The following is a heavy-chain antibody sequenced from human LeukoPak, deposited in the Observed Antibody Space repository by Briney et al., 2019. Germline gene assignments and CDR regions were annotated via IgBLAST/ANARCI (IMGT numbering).Heavy chain of an antibody. CDR1: GYTFTGYY. Sequence: ASVKVSCKASGYTFTGYYIHWVRQAPGQGLEWMGWMNPKSGGTNYAQKFQGRVTMTRDTSITTAYMEVSGLRSDDTAVYYCARVLPYSGWPRDNWFDPWGQGTLVTVSS. J-gene: IGHJ5*02. D-gene: IGHD5-12*01. CDR2: MNPKSGGT. CDR3: ARVLPYSGWPRDNWFDP. V-gene: IGHV1-2*02.